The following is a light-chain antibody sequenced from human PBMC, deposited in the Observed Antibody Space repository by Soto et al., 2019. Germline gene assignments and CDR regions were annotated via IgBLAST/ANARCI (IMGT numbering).Light chain of an antibody. CDR3: QQYNYWPRT. J-gene: IGKJ1*01. V-gene: IGKV3-15*01. CDR1: QSVSSH. Sequence: EISMTQSPAILSVGRGEIATLSCRASQSVSSHVVWYQQKPGQAPRLLISDSSTRATDIPVRFSGSGSGTEFSLTISNLQSEDFAVYFCQQYNYWPRTFGQGTKVDI. CDR2: DSS.